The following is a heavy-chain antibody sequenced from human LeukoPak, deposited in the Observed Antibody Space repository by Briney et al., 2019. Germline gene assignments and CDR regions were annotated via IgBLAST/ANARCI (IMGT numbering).Heavy chain of an antibody. V-gene: IGHV3-30*18. J-gene: IGHJ4*02. CDR2: ISYDGSNK. CDR3: AKDTSGSYWRG. D-gene: IGHD3-10*01. Sequence: GGSLRLSCAASGFTFSSYGMHWVRQAPGKGLEWVAVISYDGSNKYYADSVKGRFTISRDNSKNTLYLQMNSLRAEDTAVYYCAKDTSGSYWRGWGQGTLVTVSS. CDR1: GFTFSSYG.